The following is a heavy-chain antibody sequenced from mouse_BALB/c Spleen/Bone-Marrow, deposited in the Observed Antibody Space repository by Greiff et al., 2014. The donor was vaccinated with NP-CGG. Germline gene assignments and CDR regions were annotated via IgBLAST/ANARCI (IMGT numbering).Heavy chain of an antibody. V-gene: IGHV1-80*01. Sequence: VQLKQSGAELVRPGSSVKISCKASGYAFSSYWMHWVKQRPGQGLEWIGHIYPGDGYTNYNGKFKGKATLTADKSSSTAYMQLSSLTSEDSAVYFCARQYGNYFDDWGQGTTLTVSS. J-gene: IGHJ2*01. CDR1: GYAFSSYW. D-gene: IGHD2-10*02. CDR3: ARQYGNYFDD. CDR2: IYPGDGYT.